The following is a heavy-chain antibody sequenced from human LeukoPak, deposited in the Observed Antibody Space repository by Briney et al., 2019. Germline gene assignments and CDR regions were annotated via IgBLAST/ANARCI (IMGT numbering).Heavy chain of an antibody. J-gene: IGHJ5*02. CDR3: AREKPYSSSWYVGWFDP. D-gene: IGHD6-13*01. Sequence: SVKVSCKASGGTFSSYAISWVRQAPGQGLEWMGGIIPIFGTANYAQKFQGRVTITTDESTSTAYMELSSLRSEDTAVYYCAREKPYSSSWYVGWFDPWGQGTLVTVSS. CDR1: GGTFSSYA. CDR2: IIPIFGTA. V-gene: IGHV1-69*05.